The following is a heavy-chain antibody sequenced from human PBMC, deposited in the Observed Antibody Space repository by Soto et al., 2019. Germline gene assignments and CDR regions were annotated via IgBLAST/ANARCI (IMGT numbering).Heavy chain of an antibody. CDR2: IFYNGNT. D-gene: IGHD3-10*01. V-gene: IGHV4-31*03. Sequence: QVQLQESGPGLVTPSQTLSLTCTVSGGTINSDDYYWTWIRQQPGKGLEWIGYIFYNGNTYYNPSLQSRLSISIDTSKNLFSLKVTSVTAADTAVYYCASLRGSGTNYHFDYWGQGTLVSVSS. CDR1: GGTINSDDYY. J-gene: IGHJ4*02. CDR3: ASLRGSGTNYHFDY.